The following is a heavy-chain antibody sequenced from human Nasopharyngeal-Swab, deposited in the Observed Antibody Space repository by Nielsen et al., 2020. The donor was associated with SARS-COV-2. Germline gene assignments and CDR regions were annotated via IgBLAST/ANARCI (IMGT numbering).Heavy chain of an antibody. CDR2: IAHDASNE. J-gene: IGHJ4*02. V-gene: IGHV3-30*03. CDR1: GFTFSSFG. Sequence: GGPLRLSCAASGFTFSSFGMHWVRQAPGKGLEWVPFIAHDASNEYYGASVKGRFSISRDSSKNTLYLQMDSLRGEDTAVYYCARDAPAHYGAFYWGRGTLVTVSS. D-gene: IGHD4-17*01. CDR3: ARDAPAHYGAFY.